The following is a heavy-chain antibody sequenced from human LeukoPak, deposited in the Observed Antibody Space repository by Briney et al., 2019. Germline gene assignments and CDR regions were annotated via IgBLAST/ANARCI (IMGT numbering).Heavy chain of an antibody. CDR2: ISGSSGGST. J-gene: IGHJ4*02. CDR3: AKDSLVGGWLVGYSFDS. V-gene: IGHV3-23*01. CDR1: GFTFSSYA. Sequence: GGSLRLSCAASGFTFSSYAMSWVRQAPGKGLEWVSAISGSSGGSTYYADSVKGRFTISRDNSKNTLYLQMNSLRAEDTAVYYCAKDSLVGGWLVGYSFDSWGQGTLVTVSS. D-gene: IGHD6-19*01.